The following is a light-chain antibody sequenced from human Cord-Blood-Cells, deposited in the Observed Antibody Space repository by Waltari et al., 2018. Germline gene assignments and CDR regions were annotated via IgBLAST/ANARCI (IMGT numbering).Light chain of an antibody. Sequence: DIQMTQSPSTLSASVGDRVTITCRASQSISSWLAWYQQKPGKAPNLLIYKASSLESGVPSRFSDSGSGTEFTLTISSLQPDDFATYYCQQYNSYSPITFGQGTRLEIK. V-gene: IGKV1-5*03. CDR1: QSISSW. CDR2: KAS. CDR3: QQYNSYSPIT. J-gene: IGKJ5*01.